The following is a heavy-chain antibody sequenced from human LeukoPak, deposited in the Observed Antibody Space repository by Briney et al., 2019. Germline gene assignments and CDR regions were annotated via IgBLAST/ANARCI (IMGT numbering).Heavy chain of an antibody. J-gene: IGHJ4*02. CDR2: IKQDGSEK. Sequence: PGGSLRLSCAASGSTFSRFWISWVRQAPGKGLGWVANIKQDGSEKYYVDSVKGRFTISRDNAKNSLYLQMNSLRGEDTAVFYCARVSCTNGVCYGFDYWGQGTLVTVSS. CDR1: GSTFSRFW. V-gene: IGHV3-7*01. D-gene: IGHD2-8*01. CDR3: ARVSCTNGVCYGFDY.